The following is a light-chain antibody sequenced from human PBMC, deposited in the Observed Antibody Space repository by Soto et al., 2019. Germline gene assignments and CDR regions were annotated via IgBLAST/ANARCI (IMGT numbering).Light chain of an antibody. CDR1: SSDVGSYNL. J-gene: IGLJ7*01. Sequence: QSALTQPASVSGSPGQSITISCTGTSSDVGSYNLVSWYQQHPTKAPKLMIYEVSKRPSGVSNRFPGSKSDNTASLTISGLQAEDEADYYCCSYAGSSTLAVFGGGTQLTVL. CDR2: EVS. V-gene: IGLV2-23*02. CDR3: CSYAGSSTLAV.